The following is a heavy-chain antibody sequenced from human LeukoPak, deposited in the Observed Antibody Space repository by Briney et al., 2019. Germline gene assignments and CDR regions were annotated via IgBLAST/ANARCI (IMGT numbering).Heavy chain of an antibody. CDR2: VSSGGSA. J-gene: IGHJ4*02. Sequence: PSETLSLTCIVPGGSISSSSYYWAWIRQSPGKGLEWIGTVSSGGSAYYNPSLTSRGSISKDTSDNQFSLRLYSVTAADTAVYYCARKQTGTMYDVWGQGTQVTVSS. D-gene: IGHD1-7*01. CDR3: ARKQTGTMYDV. V-gene: IGHV4-39*07. CDR1: GGSISSSSYY.